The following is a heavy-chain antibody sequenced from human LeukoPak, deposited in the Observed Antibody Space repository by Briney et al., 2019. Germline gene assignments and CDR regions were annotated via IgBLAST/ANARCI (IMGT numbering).Heavy chain of an antibody. CDR2: INYSGST. CDR3: ARLTGGN. CDR1: GGSISTYY. D-gene: IGHD3-9*01. J-gene: IGHJ4*02. V-gene: IGHV4-59*08. Sequence: SETLSLTCTVSGGSISTYYWSWIRQPPGKGLEWIGYINYSGSTNYNPSLKSRVSISVDTSKNQFSLKLSSVAAADTAVYYCARLTGGNWGQGTLVTVSS.